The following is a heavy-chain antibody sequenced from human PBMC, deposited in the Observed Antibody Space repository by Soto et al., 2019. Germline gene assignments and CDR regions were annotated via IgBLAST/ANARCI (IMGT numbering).Heavy chain of an antibody. CDR3: ARVVPAADNWFDP. D-gene: IGHD2-2*01. CDR2: IYYSGST. CDR1: GGSMSRSY. J-gene: IGHJ5*02. V-gene: IGHV4-59*01. Sequence: PSETMPHTCTVPGGSMSRSYWSRNRQTKGKGLEWIGYIYYSGSTNYNPSLKSRVTISVDTSKNQFSLKLSSVTAADTAVYYCARVVPAADNWFDPWGQGTLVTSPQ.